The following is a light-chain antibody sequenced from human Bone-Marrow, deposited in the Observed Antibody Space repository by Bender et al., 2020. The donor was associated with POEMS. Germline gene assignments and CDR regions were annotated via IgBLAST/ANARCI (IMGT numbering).Light chain of an antibody. CDR3: QSTDSDASVI. CDR1: ALPREY. V-gene: IGLV3-25*03. J-gene: IGLJ2*01. Sequence: SYELTQPPAVSVSPGQTARITCSGDALPREYVSWDQHKPGQAPVLVIFEDSERPSGIPERFSGSLSGTTVTLTISPVKAEDEADYYCQSTDSDASVIFGGGTKLTVL. CDR2: EDS.